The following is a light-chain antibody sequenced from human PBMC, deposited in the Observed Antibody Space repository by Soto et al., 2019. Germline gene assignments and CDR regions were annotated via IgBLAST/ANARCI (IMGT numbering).Light chain of an antibody. CDR3: SLYTSENTYV. Sequence: QSALTQPASVSGSPGQSLTISCTGTGSDIGGYNFVSWYQQPPGTAPKLIIYEASNRPSGVPDRFSGSKSGNTASLTISGLQAADEADYYCSLYTSENTYVFGTGTKVTVL. CDR1: GSDIGGYNF. V-gene: IGLV2-18*01. J-gene: IGLJ1*01. CDR2: EAS.